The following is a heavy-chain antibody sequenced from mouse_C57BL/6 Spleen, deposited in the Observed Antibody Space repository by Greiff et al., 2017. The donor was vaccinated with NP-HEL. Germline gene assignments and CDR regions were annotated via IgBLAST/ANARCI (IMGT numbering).Heavy chain of an antibody. J-gene: IGHJ4*01. D-gene: IGHD1-1*02. V-gene: IGHV1-7*01. CDR1: GYTFTSYW. CDR2: INPSSGYT. CDR3: ARANGPACYYALDY. Sequence: VQLQQSGAELATPGASVTLSCKASGYTFTSYWMHWVKQRPGQGLEWIGYINPSSGYTKYNQKFKDKATLTEDKSSSTAYMQLSSLTYEDSAVDYCARANGPACYYALDYWGQGTSVTVSS.